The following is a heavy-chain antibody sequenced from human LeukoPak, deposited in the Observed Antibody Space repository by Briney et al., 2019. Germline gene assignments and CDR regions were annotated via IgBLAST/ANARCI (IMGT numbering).Heavy chain of an antibody. CDR1: GYTFTSYY. CDR2: FDPEDGET. V-gene: IGHV1-24*01. Sequence: ASVKVSCKASGYTFTSYYMHWVRQAPGKGLEWMGGFDPEDGETIYAQKFQGRVTMTEDTSTDTAYMELSSLRSEDTAVYYCATDLATIRKKDYWGQGTLVTVSS. CDR3: ATDLATIRKKDY. D-gene: IGHD5-12*01. J-gene: IGHJ4*02.